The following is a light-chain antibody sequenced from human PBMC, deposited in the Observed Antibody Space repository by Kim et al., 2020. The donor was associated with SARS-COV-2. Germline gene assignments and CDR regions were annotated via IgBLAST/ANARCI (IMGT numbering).Light chain of an antibody. CDR2: GND. J-gene: IGLJ3*02. Sequence: GQRVTISCSGSTSNIGNYPVSWYQQVPGTAPKLLIYGNDERPSRVPDRFSGSKSGTSASLAISGLQSDDEADYYCAAWDDTLYGRVFGGGTQLTV. CDR1: TSNIGNYP. CDR3: AAWDDTLYGRV. V-gene: IGLV1-44*01.